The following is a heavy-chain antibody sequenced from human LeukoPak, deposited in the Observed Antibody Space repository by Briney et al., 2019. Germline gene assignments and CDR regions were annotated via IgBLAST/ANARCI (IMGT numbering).Heavy chain of an antibody. Sequence: PGGSLRLSCAASGFTFRSAWMSWVRQAPGKGLEWVGRIKTETDGETTDFAAPVEGRFTISRDDSSNTLYLQMSSQKTEDTAVYFCTTQALLYYGLDVWGKGTTVTVSS. CDR3: TTQALLYYGLDV. CDR1: GFTFRSAW. D-gene: IGHD2-15*01. CDR2: IKTETDGETT. J-gene: IGHJ6*04. V-gene: IGHV3-15*01.